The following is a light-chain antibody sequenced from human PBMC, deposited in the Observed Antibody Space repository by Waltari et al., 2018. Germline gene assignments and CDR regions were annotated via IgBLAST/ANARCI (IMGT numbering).Light chain of an antibody. CDR2: DVN. CDR3: ISYTASGAWL. J-gene: IGLJ3*02. Sequence: QSALTQPASVSGSPGQSIPISCAGSTGDAGGSNYVSWYQQYPGNAPKLMIYDVNKRPSGVSYRFSGSKSGNTASLIISGLQGEDEADYYCISYTASGAWLFGGGTKLTVL. V-gene: IGLV2-14*01. CDR1: TGDAGGSNY.